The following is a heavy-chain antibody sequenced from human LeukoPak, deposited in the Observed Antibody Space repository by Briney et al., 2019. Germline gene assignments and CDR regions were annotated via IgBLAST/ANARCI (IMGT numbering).Heavy chain of an antibody. Sequence: SVTVSCKASGFTFTSSAMQGVRQARGQRLEWIGWIFVGSGNTNYAQKFQERVTIIRDMSTSTVYMELGSLRSEGAAVYYCAADKSANYYCYGMDVWGQGTTVTVSS. D-gene: IGHD2-15*01. J-gene: IGHJ6*02. CDR3: AADKSANYYCYGMDV. V-gene: IGHV1-58*02. CDR2: IFVGSGNT. CDR1: GFTFTSSA.